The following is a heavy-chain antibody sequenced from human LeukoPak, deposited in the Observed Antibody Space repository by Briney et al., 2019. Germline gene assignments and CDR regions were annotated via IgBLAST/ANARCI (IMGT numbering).Heavy chain of an antibody. Sequence: GGSLRLSCAASGFTFDDYAMHWVRQAPGKGLGWVSGISWNSGSIGYADSVKGRFTISRDNAKNSLYLQMNSLRAEDMALYYCAKGDSTYLLDAFDIWGQGTMVTVSS. V-gene: IGHV3-9*03. J-gene: IGHJ3*02. CDR1: GFTFDDYA. CDR2: ISWNSGSI. CDR3: AKGDSTYLLDAFDI.